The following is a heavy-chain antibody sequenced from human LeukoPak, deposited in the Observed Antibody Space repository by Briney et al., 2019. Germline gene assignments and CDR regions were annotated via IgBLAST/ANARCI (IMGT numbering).Heavy chain of an antibody. V-gene: IGHV1-69*05. Sequence: SVTVSFTSSGCTFTIYAINWVRQAPGQGLEWMGGIVPIFGTANYSHKFQGRVTITTDESTSTDYMELSSLISADTAVYYCAVNDYGDYGPFDYWGQGTLVNV. CDR1: GCTFTIYA. D-gene: IGHD4-17*01. CDR2: IVPIFGTA. CDR3: AVNDYGDYGPFDY. J-gene: IGHJ4*02.